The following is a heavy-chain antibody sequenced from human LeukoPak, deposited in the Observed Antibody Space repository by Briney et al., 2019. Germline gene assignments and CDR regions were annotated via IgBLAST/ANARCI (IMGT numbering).Heavy chain of an antibody. CDR1: GGSFSGYY. Sequence: PSETLSLTCAVYGGSFSGYYWSWIRQPPGKGLEWIGEINHSGSTNYNPSLKSRVTISVDTSKNQSSLKLSSVTAADTAVYYCARQSDYWGQRTLVTVSS. CDR2: INHSGST. CDR3: ARQSDY. D-gene: IGHD6-19*01. J-gene: IGHJ4*02. V-gene: IGHV4-34*01.